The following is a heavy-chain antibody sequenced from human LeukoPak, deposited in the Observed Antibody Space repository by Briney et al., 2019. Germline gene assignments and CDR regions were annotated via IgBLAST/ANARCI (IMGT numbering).Heavy chain of an antibody. V-gene: IGHV4-59*01. CDR1: GGSISSYY. D-gene: IGHD6-13*01. CDR3: ARDVAAADYYFDY. CDR2: IYYSGST. J-gene: IGHJ4*02. Sequence: KPSETLSLTCTVSGGSISSYYWSWIRQPPGKGLEWIGYIYYSGSTNYNPSLKSRVTISVDTSKSQFSLKLSSVTAADTAVYYCARDVAAADYYFDYWGQGTLVTVSS.